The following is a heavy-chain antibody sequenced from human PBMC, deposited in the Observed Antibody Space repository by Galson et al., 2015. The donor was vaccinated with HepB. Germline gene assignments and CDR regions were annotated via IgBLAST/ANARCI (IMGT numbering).Heavy chain of an antibody. J-gene: IGHJ4*02. CDR2: IWYDGSNK. CDR1: GFTFSSYG. Sequence: LRLSCAASGFTFSSYGMHWVRQAPGKGLEWAAVIWYDGSNKYYADSVKGRFTISRDNSKNTLYLQMNSLRAEDTAVYYCARAWGDSSGPPDYWGQGTLVTVSS. CDR3: ARAWGDSSGPPDY. V-gene: IGHV3-33*01. D-gene: IGHD3-22*01.